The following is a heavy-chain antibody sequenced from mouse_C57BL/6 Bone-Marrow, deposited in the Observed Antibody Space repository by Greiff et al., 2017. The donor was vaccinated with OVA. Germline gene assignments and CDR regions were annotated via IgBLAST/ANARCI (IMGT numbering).Heavy chain of an antibody. CDR3: TTGGYYYGSSGWYFDV. CDR1: GFNIKDDY. J-gene: IGHJ1*03. Sequence: VQLQQSGAELVRPGASVKLSCTASGFNIKDDYMHWVKQRPEQGLEWIGWIDPENGDTEYASKFQGKATITADTSSNTAYLQLSSLTSEDTAVYYCTTGGYYYGSSGWYFDVWGTGTTVTVSS. CDR2: IDPENGDT. D-gene: IGHD1-1*01. V-gene: IGHV14-4*01.